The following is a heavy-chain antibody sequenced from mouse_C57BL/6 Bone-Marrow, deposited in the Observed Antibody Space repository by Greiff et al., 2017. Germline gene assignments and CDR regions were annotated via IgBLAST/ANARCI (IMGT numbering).Heavy chain of an antibody. V-gene: IGHV14-4*01. CDR2: IDPENGDT. CDR3: TRGGLPLAY. CDR1: GFNFTDYF. D-gene: IGHD2-2*01. Sequence: VQLKQSGAELVRPGASVKLSCTASGFNFTDYFMHWVKQRPEQGLEWIGWIDPENGDTEYASKFQGKATITADTSSNTAYLQLSSLTSEDTAVYCCTRGGLPLAYWGQGTLVTVSA. J-gene: IGHJ3*01.